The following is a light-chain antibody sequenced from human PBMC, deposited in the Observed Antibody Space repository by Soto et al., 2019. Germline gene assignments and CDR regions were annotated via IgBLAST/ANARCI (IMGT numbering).Light chain of an antibody. CDR1: SSDIGAYNY. V-gene: IGLV2-14*01. CDR3: ASYTNISTQL. Sequence: QSALTQPASVSGSPGQSITISCTGTSSDIGAYNYVSWYQQYPGKAPKLMIFEVSNRPSGVSNRFSGSKSGNTASLTISGLQAEDEADYYCASYTNISTQLFGGGTKLTVL. CDR2: EVS. J-gene: IGLJ2*01.